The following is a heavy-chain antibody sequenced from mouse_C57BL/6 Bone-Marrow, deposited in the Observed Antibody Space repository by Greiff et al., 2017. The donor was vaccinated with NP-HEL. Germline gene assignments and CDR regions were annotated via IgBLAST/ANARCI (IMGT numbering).Heavy chain of an antibody. J-gene: IGHJ3*01. Sequence: VKLVESGAELAKPGASVKLSCKASGYTFTSYWMHWVKQRPGQGLEWIGYINPSSGYTKYNQKFKDKATLTADKSSSTAYMQLSSLTYEDSAVYYCARRNFYDGYYGGAWFAYWGQGTLVTVSA. CDR2: INPSSGYT. CDR1: GYTFTSYW. V-gene: IGHV1-7*01. D-gene: IGHD2-3*01. CDR3: ARRNFYDGYYGGAWFAY.